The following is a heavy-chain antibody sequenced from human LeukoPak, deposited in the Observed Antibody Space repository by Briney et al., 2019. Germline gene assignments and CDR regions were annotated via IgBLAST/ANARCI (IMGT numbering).Heavy chain of an antibody. CDR1: GGSISSYY. CDR2: IYRSGST. D-gene: IGHD2-2*01. V-gene: IGHV4-38-2*02. Sequence: KASETLSLTCTVSGGSISSYYWGWLRQPPGKGVEWIGSIYRSGSTYYNPSLKRRVTISVDTSKNQFSLKLSSVTAADTAVYYCARAPTGPSRGAFDIWGQGTMVTVSS. CDR3: ARAPTGPSRGAFDI. J-gene: IGHJ3*02.